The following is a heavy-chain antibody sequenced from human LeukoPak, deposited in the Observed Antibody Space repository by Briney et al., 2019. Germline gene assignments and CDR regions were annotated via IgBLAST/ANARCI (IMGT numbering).Heavy chain of an antibody. V-gene: IGHV4-38-2*02. Sequence: SETLSLTCTVSGYSISSGYYWGWIRQPPGKGLEWIGSIYHSGSTYYNPSLKSRVTISVDTSKNQFSLKLSSVTAADTAVYYCARPLYSGYEPHNYFDYWGQGTLVTVSS. CDR2: IYHSGST. CDR1: GYSISSGYY. J-gene: IGHJ4*02. D-gene: IGHD5-12*01. CDR3: ARPLYSGYEPHNYFDY.